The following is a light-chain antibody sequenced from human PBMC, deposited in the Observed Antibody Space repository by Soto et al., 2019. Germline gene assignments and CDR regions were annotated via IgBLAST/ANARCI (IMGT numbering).Light chain of an antibody. Sequence: QSALTQPASVSGSPGQSITISCTGTSSDVSGYNYVSWSQHHPGKSPKLIIYEVSNRPSGVSDRFSGSKSDNTASLNISGIQADDEGDYYCSSYARIGTLLLGGWTKVTVL. CDR2: EVS. CDR3: SSYARIGTLL. V-gene: IGLV2-14*01. CDR1: SSDVSGYNY. J-gene: IGLJ2*01.